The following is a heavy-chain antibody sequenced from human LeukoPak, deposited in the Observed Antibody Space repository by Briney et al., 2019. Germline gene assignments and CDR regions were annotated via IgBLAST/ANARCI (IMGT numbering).Heavy chain of an antibody. CDR2: ISSSSSYI. J-gene: IGHJ4*02. CDR1: GFTFSSYS. D-gene: IGHD6-6*01. CDR3: ARVFRAERYSSSSHVLDY. Sequence: GGSLRLSCAASGFTFSSYSMNWVRQAPGKGLEWVSSISSSSSYIYYADSVKGRFTISRDNAKNSLYLQMNSLRAEDTAVYYCARVFRAERYSSSSHVLDYWGQGTLVTVSS. V-gene: IGHV3-21*01.